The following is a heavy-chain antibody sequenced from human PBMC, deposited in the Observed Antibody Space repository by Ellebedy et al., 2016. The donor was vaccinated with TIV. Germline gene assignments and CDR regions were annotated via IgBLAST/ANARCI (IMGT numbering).Heavy chain of an antibody. V-gene: IGHV1-46*01. CDR3: ARDGGKGSYDIYFDY. CDR1: GYTFTSYY. J-gene: IGHJ4*02. Sequence: ASVKVSCXASGYTFTSYYMHWVRQAPGQGLEWMGIINPSGGSTSYAQKFQGRVTMTRDTSTSTVYMELSSLRSEDTAVYYCARDGGKGSYDIYFDYWGQGTLVTVSS. CDR2: INPSGGST. D-gene: IGHD3-10*01.